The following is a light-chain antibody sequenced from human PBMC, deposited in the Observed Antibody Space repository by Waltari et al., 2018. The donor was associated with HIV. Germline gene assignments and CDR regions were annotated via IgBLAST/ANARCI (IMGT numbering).Light chain of an antibody. Sequence: HSALTQPASVSGSPGQSITISCTGTSNDVGGFDLVSWYQHHPGKAPKLIIFEVNKRPSGVSNHFSGSKSGNTASLTISGLQTEDETDYYCCSYARSRSLLFGGGTKLTVL. CDR2: EVN. CDR1: SNDVGGFDL. CDR3: CSYARSRSLL. V-gene: IGLV2-23*02. J-gene: IGLJ2*01.